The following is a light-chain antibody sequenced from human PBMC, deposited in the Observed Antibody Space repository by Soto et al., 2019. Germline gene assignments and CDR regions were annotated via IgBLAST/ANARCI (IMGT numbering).Light chain of an antibody. Sequence: QSALTQPASVSGSPGQSITISCTGTSSDVGSYNLVSWYQQHPGKAPKHMIYEGSKRPSGVSNRFSGSKSGNTVSLTISGLQAEGEADYYFCSYSGSSSLVLGGGTKLTV. CDR2: EGS. J-gene: IGLJ3*02. CDR1: SSDVGSYNL. V-gene: IGLV2-23*01. CDR3: CSYSGSSSLV.